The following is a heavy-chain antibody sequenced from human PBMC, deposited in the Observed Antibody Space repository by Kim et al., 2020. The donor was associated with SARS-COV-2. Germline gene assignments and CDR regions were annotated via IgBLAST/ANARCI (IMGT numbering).Heavy chain of an antibody. CDR3: AKDPNSGYDSYDY. CDR1: GFTFSSYG. V-gene: IGHV3-30*18. CDR2: ISYDGSNK. D-gene: IGHD5-12*01. J-gene: IGHJ4*02. Sequence: GGSLRLSCAASGFTFSSYGMHWVRQAPGKGLEWVAVISYDGSNKYYADSVKGRFTISRDNSKNTLYLQMNSLRAEDTAVYYCAKDPNSGYDSYDYWGQGTLVTVSS.